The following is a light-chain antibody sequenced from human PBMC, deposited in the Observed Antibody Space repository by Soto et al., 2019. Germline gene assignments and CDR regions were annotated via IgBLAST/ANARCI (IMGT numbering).Light chain of an antibody. J-gene: IGKJ1*01. CDR3: QQYNNWPS. V-gene: IGKV1-5*01. CDR2: DAS. Sequence: DIQMTQSPTTLSASIGDRVTITCRASESIRTWLAWYQHKPGKAPKFLIYDASTLESGVPSRFSGSGSGTEFTLTISSLQPDDFATYYCQQYNNWPSFGQGTKV. CDR1: ESIRTW.